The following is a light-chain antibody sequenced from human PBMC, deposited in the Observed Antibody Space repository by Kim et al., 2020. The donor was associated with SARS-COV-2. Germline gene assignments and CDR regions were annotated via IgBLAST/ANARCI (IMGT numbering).Light chain of an antibody. CDR2: DVI. V-gene: IGLV2-14*03. CDR3: SSYTNSSTLYV. Sequence: SITISCTGTSSDVSGDNHVSSYQQHPGKAPTLLIYDVINRPSGVSNRFSGSTSGNTASLTISALQAEGGADYYCSSYTNSSTLYVFGTGTKVTVL. J-gene: IGLJ1*01. CDR1: SSDVSGDNH.